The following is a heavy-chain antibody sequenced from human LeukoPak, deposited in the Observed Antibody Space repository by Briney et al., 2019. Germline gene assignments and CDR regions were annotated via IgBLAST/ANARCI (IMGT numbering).Heavy chain of an antibody. V-gene: IGHV4-34*01. Sequence: SETLSLTCAVYGGSFSGYYWSWIRQPPGKGLEWIGEINHSGSTNYNPSLKSRVTISVDTSKNQFSLKLSSVTAADTAVYYCARGFRGCSGGSCGGDAFDIWGQGTMVTVSS. J-gene: IGHJ3*02. CDR1: GGSFSGYY. D-gene: IGHD2-15*01. CDR2: INHSGST. CDR3: ARGFRGCSGGSCGGDAFDI.